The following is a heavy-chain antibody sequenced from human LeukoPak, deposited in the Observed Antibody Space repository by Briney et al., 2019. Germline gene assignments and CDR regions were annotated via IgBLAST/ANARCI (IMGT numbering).Heavy chain of an antibody. D-gene: IGHD3-22*01. Sequence: SETLSLTCAVSGGSISSGGYSWSWIRQPPGKGLEWIGYIYHSGSTYYNPSLKSRVTISVDTSKNQFSLKLSSVTAADTAVYYCARGPSYYYDSSGYPYYYYYGMDVWGQGTTVTVSS. CDR1: GGSISSGGYS. CDR2: IYHSGST. V-gene: IGHV4-30-2*05. CDR3: ARGPSYYYDSSGYPYYYYYGMDV. J-gene: IGHJ6*02.